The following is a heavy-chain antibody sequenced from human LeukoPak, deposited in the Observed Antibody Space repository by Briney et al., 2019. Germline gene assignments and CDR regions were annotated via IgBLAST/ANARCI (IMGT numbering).Heavy chain of an antibody. CDR2: ISGSGGST. CDR1: GFTFSSYA. D-gene: IGHD2-2*01. J-gene: IGHJ4*02. V-gene: IGHV3-23*01. Sequence: PGGSLRLSCAASGFTFSSYAMSWVRQAPGKGLEWVSAISGSGGSTYYADSVKGRFTTSRDNAKNSLYLQMNSLRAEDTAVYYCARGRRGSLPYCSSTSCPSRYFDYWGQGTLVTVSS. CDR3: ARGRRGSLPYCSSTSCPSRYFDY.